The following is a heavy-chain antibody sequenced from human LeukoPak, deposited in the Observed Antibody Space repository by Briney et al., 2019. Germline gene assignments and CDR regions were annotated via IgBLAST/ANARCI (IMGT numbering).Heavy chain of an antibody. J-gene: IGHJ4*02. Sequence: PSETLSLTCAVYGGSFSGYYWGWIRQPPGKGLEWIGNIYYSGSTPYNPSLKSRVTISVDTSKNQFSLKLSSVTAADTAVYYCASLLYSSPGYWGQGTLVTVSS. CDR3: ASLLYSSPGY. CDR1: GGSFSGYY. D-gene: IGHD6-13*01. CDR2: IYYSGST. V-gene: IGHV4-34*01.